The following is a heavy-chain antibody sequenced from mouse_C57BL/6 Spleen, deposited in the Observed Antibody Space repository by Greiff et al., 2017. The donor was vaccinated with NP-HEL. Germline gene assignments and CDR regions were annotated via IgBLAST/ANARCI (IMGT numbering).Heavy chain of an antibody. V-gene: IGHV5-9-1*02. CDR2: ISSGGDYI. CDR3: TTYSSYVCVAY. Sequence: EVKLVESGEGLVKPGGSLKLSCAASGFTFSSYAMSWVRQTPEKRLEWVAYISSGGDYIYYADTVQGRFTISRDNARNTLYLQMSSLKSEDTAMYYCTTYSSYVCVAYWGQGTLVTVSA. D-gene: IGHD6-1*01. J-gene: IGHJ3*01. CDR1: GFTFSSYA.